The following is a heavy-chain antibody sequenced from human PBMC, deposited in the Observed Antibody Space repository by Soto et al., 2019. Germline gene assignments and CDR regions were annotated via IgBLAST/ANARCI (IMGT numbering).Heavy chain of an antibody. CDR3: ASRYSGYESYYGRDV. J-gene: IGHJ6*02. Sequence: VASVKVSSKASGYTFTGYYMHWVRQAPGQGLEWMGWINPNSGGTNYAQKFQGRVTMTRDTSISTAYMELSRLRSDDTAVYYCASRYSGYESYYGRDVWGQGTTVTVSS. CDR2: INPNSGGT. V-gene: IGHV1-2*02. CDR1: GYTFTGYY. D-gene: IGHD5-12*01.